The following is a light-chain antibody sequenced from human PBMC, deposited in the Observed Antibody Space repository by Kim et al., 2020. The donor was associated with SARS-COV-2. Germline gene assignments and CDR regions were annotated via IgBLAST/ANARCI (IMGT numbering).Light chain of an antibody. CDR2: QDS. Sequence: VSPGQTASITCSGDKLGDKYACWYQQKPGQSPVLVIYQDSKRPSGIPERFSGSNSGNTDTLTISGTQAMDEADYYCQAWDSSTVVFGGGTQLTVL. CDR3: QAWDSSTVV. CDR1: KLGDKY. J-gene: IGLJ2*01. V-gene: IGLV3-1*01.